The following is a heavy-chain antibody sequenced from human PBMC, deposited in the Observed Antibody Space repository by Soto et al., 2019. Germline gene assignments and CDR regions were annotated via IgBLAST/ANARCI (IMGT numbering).Heavy chain of an antibody. CDR3: ARIAKQLALAY. Sequence: QLQLQESGPGLVKPSETLSLTCTVYGGSISSSSYYWGWIRQPPGKGLEWIGSIYYSGSTYYNPYLKRRGTTSVDPSKNQFSLKLSTVTAVDTAVYYCARIAKQLALAYCGQGTLVTVAS. D-gene: IGHD6-6*01. V-gene: IGHV4-39*01. J-gene: IGHJ4*02. CDR2: IYYSGST. CDR1: GGSISSSSYY.